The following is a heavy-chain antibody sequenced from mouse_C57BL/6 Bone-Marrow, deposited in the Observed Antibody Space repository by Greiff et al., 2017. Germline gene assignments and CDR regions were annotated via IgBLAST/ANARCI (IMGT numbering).Heavy chain of an antibody. D-gene: IGHD2-2*01. CDR3: GRYYGWFDY. V-gene: IGHV7-3*01. CDR2: IRNKANGYTT. Sequence: EVQLVESGGGLVQPGGSLSLSCAASGFTFTDYYMSWVRQPPGKALEWLGFIRNKANGYTTEYSASVKGRFTISRDNSQSILYLQMNALRAEDSAAYYCGRYYGWFDYWGQGTTLTVSS. CDR1: GFTFTDYY. J-gene: IGHJ2*01.